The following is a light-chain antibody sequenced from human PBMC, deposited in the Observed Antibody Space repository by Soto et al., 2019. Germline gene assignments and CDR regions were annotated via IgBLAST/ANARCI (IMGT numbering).Light chain of an antibody. J-gene: IGKJ2*01. Sequence: EIVLTQSPGTLSLSPGERATLSCRASQSVSSNYLAWYQQKPGQAPSLLIYGASSRATGIPDRFSGSGSGTDFTLTISRLEPEDFAVYYCQQYGRSYTFGQGTKLEIK. CDR2: GAS. CDR1: QSVSSNY. CDR3: QQYGRSYT. V-gene: IGKV3-20*01.